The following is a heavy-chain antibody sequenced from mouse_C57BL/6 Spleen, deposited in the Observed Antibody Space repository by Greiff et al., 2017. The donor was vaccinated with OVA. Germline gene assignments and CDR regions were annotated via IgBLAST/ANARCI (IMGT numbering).Heavy chain of an antibody. CDR2: IDPETGGT. V-gene: IGHV1-15*01. Sequence: VQLQQSGAELVRPGASVTLSCKASGYTFTDYEMHWVKQTPVHGLEWIGAIDPETGGTAYNQKFKGKAILTADKSSSTAYMELRSLTSEDSAVYYCTRRYYGSRLRYFDVWGTGTTVTVSS. J-gene: IGHJ1*03. CDR1: GYTFTDYE. CDR3: TRRYYGSRLRYFDV. D-gene: IGHD1-1*01.